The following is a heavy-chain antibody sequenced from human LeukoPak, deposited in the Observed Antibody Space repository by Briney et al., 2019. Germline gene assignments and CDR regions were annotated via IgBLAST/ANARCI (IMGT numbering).Heavy chain of an antibody. CDR1: GDSVSSNSAA. V-gene: IGHV6-1*01. J-gene: IGHJ6*02. CDR3: ARDLLSWYPGPYYYGMDV. Sequence: SQTLSLTCAISGDSVSSNSAAWNWIRQSPSRGLEWLGRTYYRSKWYNDYAVSVKSRITINPDTSKNQFSLQLNSVTPEDTAVYYCARDLLSWYPGPYYYGMDVWGQGTTVTVSS. CDR2: TYYRSKWYN. D-gene: IGHD6-13*01.